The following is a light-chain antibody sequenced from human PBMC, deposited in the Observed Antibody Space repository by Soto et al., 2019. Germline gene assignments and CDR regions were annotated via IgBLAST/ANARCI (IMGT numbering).Light chain of an antibody. V-gene: IGKV3-20*01. CDR3: QQYGSSPYT. CDR2: GTS. Sequence: EIVLMQSPGTLSLSPGERAALSCRASQSISRSYLAWYQQKRGQAPRLLIYGTSNRATGIPDRFSGSGSGTDFTLTISRLEPEDFAVYFCQQYGSSPYTFGQGTKLEI. J-gene: IGKJ2*01. CDR1: QSISRSY.